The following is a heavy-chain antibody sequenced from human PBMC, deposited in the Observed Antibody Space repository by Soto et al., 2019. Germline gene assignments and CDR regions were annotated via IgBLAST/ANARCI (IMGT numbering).Heavy chain of an antibody. CDR3: ASEIVVVGGDYSRGMDV. J-gene: IGHJ6*02. D-gene: IGHD3-22*01. CDR2: INPGTGRT. V-gene: IGHV1-46*02. CDR1: GYTFKSHY. Sequence: QVQLVQSGAEVRKPGASVKVSCKASGYTFKSHYIHWLRQAPGQGLEWLGGINPGTGRTTYAPSSKGRVIMVRDTSTSTVNMDLSSLRSEDTAVYYCASEIVVVGGDYSRGMDVWGQGTTVTVSS.